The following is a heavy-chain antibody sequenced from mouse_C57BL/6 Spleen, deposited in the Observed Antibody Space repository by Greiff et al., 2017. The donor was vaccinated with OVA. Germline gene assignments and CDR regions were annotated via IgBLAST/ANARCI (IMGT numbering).Heavy chain of an antibody. D-gene: IGHD1-1*01. J-gene: IGHJ2*01. CDR3: ARWGYGSSLVYFDF. Sequence: QVQLQQPGTELVKPGASVKLSCKASGYTFTSYWMHWVKQRPGQGLEWIGNINPSNGGTNYNEKFKSKATLTVDKSSSTAYMQLSSLTSEDSAVYYCARWGYGSSLVYFDFWGQGTTLTVSS. CDR2: INPSNGGT. V-gene: IGHV1-53*01. CDR1: GYTFTSYW.